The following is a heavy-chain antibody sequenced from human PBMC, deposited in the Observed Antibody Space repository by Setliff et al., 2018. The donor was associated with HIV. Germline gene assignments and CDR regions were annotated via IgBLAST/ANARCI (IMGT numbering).Heavy chain of an antibody. CDR3: ARDQSDWFY. J-gene: IGHJ4*02. CDR2: MYYSGNT. D-gene: IGHD3-3*01. CDR1: GVSISNYY. V-gene: IGHV4-59*01. Sequence: SETLSLTCTVSGVSISNYYWSWIRQPPGKGLEWIGYMYYSGNTNYNPSLKSRVTISVDTSKSQFSLKLNSVTAADAAVYYCARDQSDWFYWGQGTLVTVSS.